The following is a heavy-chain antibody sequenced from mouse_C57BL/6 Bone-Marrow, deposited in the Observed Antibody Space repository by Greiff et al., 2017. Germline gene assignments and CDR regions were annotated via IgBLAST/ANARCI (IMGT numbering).Heavy chain of an antibody. V-gene: IGHV1-42*01. CDR1: GYSFTGYY. J-gene: IGHJ4*01. CDR3: GGAMDY. Sequence: EAQLQQSGPELVKPGASVKISCKASGYSFTGYYMNWVKQSPEKSLEWIGEINPSTGGTTYNQKFKAKATLTVDKSSSTAYMQLKSLTSEDSAVXYCGGAMDYWGQGTSVTVSS. CDR2: INPSTGGT.